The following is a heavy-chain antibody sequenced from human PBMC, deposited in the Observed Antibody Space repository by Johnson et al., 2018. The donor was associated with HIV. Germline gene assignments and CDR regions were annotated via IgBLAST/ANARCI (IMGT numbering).Heavy chain of an antibody. CDR3: ARVRRREQKLDAFDI. V-gene: IGHV3-30*02. D-gene: IGHD1-26*01. Sequence: QVQLVESGGGVVQPGGSLRLSCAASGFTFSSYGMHWVRQAPGKGLEWVAFIRYDGSNKYYANFVKGRFTISRENSKNTLYLQMNSLRAEDTAVYYCARVRRREQKLDAFDIWGQGTMVTVSS. CDR1: GFTFSSYG. CDR2: IRYDGSNK. J-gene: IGHJ3*02.